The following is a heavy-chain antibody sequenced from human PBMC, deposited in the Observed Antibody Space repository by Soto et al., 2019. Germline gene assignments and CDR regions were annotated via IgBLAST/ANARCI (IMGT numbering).Heavy chain of an antibody. Sequence: SETLSLTCTVSGYSISSGYYWGWIRQPPGKGLEWIGSIYHSGSTYYNPSLKSRVTISVDTSKNRFSRKLISVTAADTAVYYCACDIVVVPAAIPGSWFDPWGQGTLVTVSS. V-gene: IGHV4-38-2*02. CDR1: GYSISSGYY. D-gene: IGHD2-2*01. J-gene: IGHJ5*02. CDR3: ACDIVVVPAAIPGSWFDP. CDR2: IYHSGST.